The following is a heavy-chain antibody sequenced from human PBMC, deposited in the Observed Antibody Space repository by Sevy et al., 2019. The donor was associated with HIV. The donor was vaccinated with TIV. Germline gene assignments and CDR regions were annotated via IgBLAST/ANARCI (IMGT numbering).Heavy chain of an antibody. D-gene: IGHD3-22*01. Sequence: SETLSLTCTVSGGSISSYYWSWIRQPPGKGLEWIGYIYYSGSTNYNPSLKSRVTISVDTSKNQLSLKLSSVTAADTAVYYCARGDYYDSSGYNPFGAFDIWGQGTMVTVSS. J-gene: IGHJ3*02. CDR3: ARGDYYDSSGYNPFGAFDI. V-gene: IGHV4-59*01. CDR2: IYYSGST. CDR1: GGSISSYY.